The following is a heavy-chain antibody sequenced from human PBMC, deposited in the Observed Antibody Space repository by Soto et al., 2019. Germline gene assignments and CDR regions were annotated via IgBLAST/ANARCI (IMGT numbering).Heavy chain of an antibody. CDR1: GYTFTYRY. CDR2: ISAYNGNT. J-gene: IGHJ6*02. CDR3: ARGNQAYYDFWSGPSAYGMDV. D-gene: IGHD3-3*01. Sequence: ASVKVSCKASGYTFTYRYLHWVRQAPGQALEWMGWISAYNGNTNYAQKLQGRVTMTTDTSTSTAYMELRSLRSDDTAVYYCARGNQAYYDFWSGPSAYGMDVWGQGTTVTVSS. V-gene: IGHV1-18*04.